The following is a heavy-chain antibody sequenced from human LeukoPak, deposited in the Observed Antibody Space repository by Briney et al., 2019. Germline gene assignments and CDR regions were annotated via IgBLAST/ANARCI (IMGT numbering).Heavy chain of an antibody. Sequence: AASVKVSRKASVGTFSSYAIRCVRQAPAQGLEGVGRIIPILGIANYAQKFQGRVTITADKSTSTAYMELSSLRSEDTAVYYCARFGSSSDGYWGQGTLVTVSP. D-gene: IGHD6-6*01. V-gene: IGHV1-69*04. J-gene: IGHJ4*02. CDR3: ARFGSSSDGY. CDR1: VGTFSSYA. CDR2: IIPILGIA.